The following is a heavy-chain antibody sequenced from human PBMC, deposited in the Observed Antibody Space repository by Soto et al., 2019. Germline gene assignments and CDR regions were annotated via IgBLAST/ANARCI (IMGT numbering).Heavy chain of an antibody. CDR3: ARDRGASSVWYRIDY. V-gene: IGHV3-21*02. CDR1: GFTFSGYS. D-gene: IGHD6-19*01. CDR2: IDPSNSYK. J-gene: IGHJ4*02. Sequence: VQLVESGGGLVNPGGSMRLSCVASGFTFSGYSMNWVRQAPGKGLEWVSHIDPSNSYKQYADSVQGRLTVTRDNDKNSLYLQLNTLGPEDTALYYGARDRGASSVWYRIDYGGQVTLVTV.